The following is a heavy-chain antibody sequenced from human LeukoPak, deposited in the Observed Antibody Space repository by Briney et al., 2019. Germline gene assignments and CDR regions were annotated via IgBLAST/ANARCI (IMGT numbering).Heavy chain of an antibody. CDR1: GFTFSSYG. CDR2: IRYDGNIK. D-gene: IGHD3-9*01. J-gene: IGHJ5*02. V-gene: IGHV3-30*02. Sequence: PGGSLRLSCAASGFTFSSYGMHWARQAPGKGLEWVAFIRYDGNIKYYADSVKGRFTISRDNSKNTLYLQMSSLRAEDMAVYYCARENILTGDYVGCFDPWGQGTLVTVSS. CDR3: ARENILTGDYVGCFDP.